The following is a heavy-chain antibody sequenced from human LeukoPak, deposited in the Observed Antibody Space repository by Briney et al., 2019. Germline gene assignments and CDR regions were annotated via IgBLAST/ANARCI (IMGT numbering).Heavy chain of an antibody. D-gene: IGHD1-26*01. V-gene: IGHV3-30-3*01. Sequence: GGSLRLSCAVSGFTFSSYWMSWVRQAPGKGPEWVAVISYDGSNKYYADSVKGRFTISRDNSKNTLYLQMNSLRAEDTAVYYCARDSLVEVGAMGYYFDYWGQGTLVTVSS. CDR3: ARDSLVEVGAMGYYFDY. CDR2: ISYDGSNK. J-gene: IGHJ4*02. CDR1: GFTFSSYW.